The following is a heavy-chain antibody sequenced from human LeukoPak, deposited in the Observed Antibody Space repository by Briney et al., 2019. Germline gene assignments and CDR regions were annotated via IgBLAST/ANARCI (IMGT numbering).Heavy chain of an antibody. V-gene: IGHV4-30-2*01. CDR2: IYDSGRT. J-gene: IGHJ4*02. CDR1: GGSISSGDYY. Sequence: PSETLSLTYTVSGGSISSGDYYWSWIRQPPGKGLEWIGYIYDSGRTDFNPSPKSRVTISIDRSKNQFSLKLSSVTAADTAVYYCARTKRGSGSYYNALGYWGQGTLVTVSS. D-gene: IGHD3-10*01. CDR3: ARTKRGSGSYYNALGY.